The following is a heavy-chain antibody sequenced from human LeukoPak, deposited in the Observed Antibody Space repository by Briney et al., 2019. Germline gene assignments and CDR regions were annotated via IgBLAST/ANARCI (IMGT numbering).Heavy chain of an antibody. D-gene: IGHD1-7*01. CDR1: GGSISNSF. CDR3: ARGSGTTTRQAFDI. J-gene: IGHJ3*02. CDR2: VHTSGST. V-gene: IGHV4-4*07. Sequence: PSETLSLTCTVSGGSISNSFWSWVRQPAGKGLEWIGRVHTSGSTNCNPSLESRVTMLVDTSKNQFSLKLNSVTAADTAVYYCARGSGTTTRQAFDIWGQGTMVIVYS.